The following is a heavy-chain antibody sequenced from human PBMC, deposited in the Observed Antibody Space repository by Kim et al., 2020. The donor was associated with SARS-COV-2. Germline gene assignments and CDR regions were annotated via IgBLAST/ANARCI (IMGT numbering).Heavy chain of an antibody. CDR2: T. CDR3: ARDGRLGELSL. D-gene: IGHD3-16*02. V-gene: IGHV4-59*01. Sequence: TNYNPALKSRVTISVDTSKNQFSLKLSSVTAADTAVYYCARDGRLGELSLWGQGTLVTVSS. J-gene: IGHJ4*02.